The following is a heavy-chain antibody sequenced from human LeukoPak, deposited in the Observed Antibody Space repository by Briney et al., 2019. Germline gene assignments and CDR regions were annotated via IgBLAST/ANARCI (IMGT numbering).Heavy chain of an antibody. D-gene: IGHD5-24*01. Sequence: GGSLRLSCAASGFIFRDYYMSWIRQAPGKGLEWISYISNGGSTIYYKDSVKGRFTISRDDAKNSLYLHMNNLRAEDTAVYYCAREGWLQPQYYFDYWGQGTLVTVSS. CDR2: ISNGGSTI. CDR1: GFIFRDYY. CDR3: AREGWLQPQYYFDY. J-gene: IGHJ4*02. V-gene: IGHV3-11*01.